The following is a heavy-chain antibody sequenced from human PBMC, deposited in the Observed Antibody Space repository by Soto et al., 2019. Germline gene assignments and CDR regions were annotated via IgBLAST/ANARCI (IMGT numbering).Heavy chain of an antibody. J-gene: IGHJ4*02. D-gene: IGHD3-9*01. V-gene: IGHV1-2*02. CDR2: ISPRSGGT. CDR3: AGPPGYISDWYYFDL. Sequence: ASVKVSCKASGYTFIDYYMHWVRQAPGQGFEWMGRISPRSGGTNYAQKFQGRVTMTWDTSLNTAYMELSSLISEDTAVYYCAGPPGYISDWYYFDLWGQGTLVTVSS. CDR1: GYTFIDYY.